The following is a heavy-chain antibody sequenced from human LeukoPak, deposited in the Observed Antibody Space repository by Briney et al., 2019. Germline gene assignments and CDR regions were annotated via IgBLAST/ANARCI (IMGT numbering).Heavy chain of an antibody. CDR1: GGSFSGYY. J-gene: IGHJ4*02. V-gene: IGHV4-34*01. CDR2: INHSGST. Sequence: SETLSLTCAVYGGSFSGYYWSWIRQPPRKGLEWMGEINHSGSTNYNPSLKSRVTISVDTSKNQFSLKLSSVTAADTAVYYCARVRRYDFWSGYYTERYYFDYWGQGTLVTVSS. CDR3: ARVRRYDFWSGYYTERYYFDY. D-gene: IGHD3-3*01.